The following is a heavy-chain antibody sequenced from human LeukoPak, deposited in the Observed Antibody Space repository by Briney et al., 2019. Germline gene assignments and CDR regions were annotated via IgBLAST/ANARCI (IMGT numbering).Heavy chain of an antibody. CDR2: INPHNYNT. J-gene: IGHJ4*02. D-gene: IGHD5-18*01. CDR3: ARGGYTYGYYFDN. CDR1: GYTFTSYD. Sequence: ASVKVSCKAPGYTFTSYDINWVRQATGQGLEWMGWINPHNYNTGYAQKFQGRVTITRDTSTGTAYMELSSLRSEDTAVYYCARGGYTYGYYFDNWGQGTLVTVSS. V-gene: IGHV1-8*03.